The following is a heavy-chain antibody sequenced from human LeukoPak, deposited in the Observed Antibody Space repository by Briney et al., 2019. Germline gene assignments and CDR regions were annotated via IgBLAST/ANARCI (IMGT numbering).Heavy chain of an antibody. Sequence: ASVNVSCKASGYTFTIYYMHWVRQAPGQGLEWMGIINPSGGSTSYAQKFQGRVTMTRDTSTSTVYMELSSLRSEDTAVYYCARASDPHRSSWYYDYWGQGTLVTVSS. V-gene: IGHV1-46*01. J-gene: IGHJ4*02. CDR3: ARASDPHRSSWYYDY. CDR2: INPSGGST. D-gene: IGHD6-13*01. CDR1: GYTFTIYY.